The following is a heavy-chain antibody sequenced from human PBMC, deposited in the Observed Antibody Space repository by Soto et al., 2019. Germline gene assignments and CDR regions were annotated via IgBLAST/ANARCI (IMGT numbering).Heavy chain of an antibody. J-gene: IGHJ6*02. CDR2: VFSSGST. CDR3: ARVAFSYFGMDV. Sequence: PSETLSLTCSVPGGAISSYYWSWVRQPAGKGLEWIGRVFSSGSTNYNASLKSRVTTSIDTSKNEVSLTLRSVTAADTGVYYCARVAFSYFGMDVWGPGTTVTVSS. V-gene: IGHV4-4*07. CDR1: GGAISSYY. D-gene: IGHD3-3*02.